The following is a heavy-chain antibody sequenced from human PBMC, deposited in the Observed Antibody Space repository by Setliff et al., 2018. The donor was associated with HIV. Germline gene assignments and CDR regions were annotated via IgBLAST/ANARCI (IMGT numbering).Heavy chain of an antibody. CDR3: ARVASYDFWSGYLHYFDY. CDR2: MNHGGST. D-gene: IGHD3-3*01. V-gene: IGHV4-34*01. J-gene: IGHJ4*02. Sequence: PSETLSLTCAVYGRSFSGYYWSWIRQPPGQGLEWIGEMNHGGSTDSNPSLKSRVTISVDTSENQFSLNLTSVTAADTAVYYCARVASYDFWSGYLHYFDYWGQGTPVTVSS. CDR1: GRSFSGYY.